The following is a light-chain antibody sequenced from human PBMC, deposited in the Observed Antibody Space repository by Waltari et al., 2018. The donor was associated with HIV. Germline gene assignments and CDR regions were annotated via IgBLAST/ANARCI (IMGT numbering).Light chain of an antibody. CDR2: DDD. CDR3: QVWDSGSDHV. V-gene: IGLV3-21*04. Sequence: SYVLTQPPSISVAPGKTAKTTCGGNNIGNRDVHWYQQKPGQAPILVIFDDDHRPSGIPERFSGSNSDNTATLTINRVEVGDEADYYCQVWDSGSDHVFGSGTTVTVL. J-gene: IGLJ1*01. CDR1: NIGNRD.